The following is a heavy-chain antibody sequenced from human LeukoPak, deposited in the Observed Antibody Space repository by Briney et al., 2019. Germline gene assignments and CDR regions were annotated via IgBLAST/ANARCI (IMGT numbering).Heavy chain of an antibody. J-gene: IGHJ4*02. Sequence: ASVKVSCKASGGTFSSYANSWVRQAPGQGLEWMGGIIPIFGTANYAQKFQGRVTITADESTSTAYMELSSLRSEDTAVYYCARSRAGDRGVYFDYWGQGTLVTVSS. D-gene: IGHD7-27*01. CDR1: GGTFSSYA. CDR2: IIPIFGTA. CDR3: ARSRAGDRGVYFDY. V-gene: IGHV1-69*01.